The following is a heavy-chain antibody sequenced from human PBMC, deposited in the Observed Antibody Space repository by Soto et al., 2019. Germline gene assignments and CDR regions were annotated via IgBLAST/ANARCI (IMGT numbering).Heavy chain of an antibody. D-gene: IGHD6-19*01. CDR1: GCTLNNYA. Sequence: ASVKVSCTASGCTLNNYAISWVRQARGQGLEWVGGITPILRATKYAQRFQGRVTITADESTSTVHMELSSLRSEDTALYYCARDLSLVAGLYYFEYLGQGTQVIVSS. CDR3: ARDLSLVAGLYYFEY. J-gene: IGHJ4*02. CDR2: ITPILRAT. V-gene: IGHV1-69*13.